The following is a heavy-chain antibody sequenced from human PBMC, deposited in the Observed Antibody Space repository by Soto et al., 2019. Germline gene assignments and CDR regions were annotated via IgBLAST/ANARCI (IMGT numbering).Heavy chain of an antibody. Sequence: EVQLVESGGGLVQPGGSLRLSCAASGFTVISNYMSWVRQAPGKGLEWVAVIYSGGSTYYADSVKGRFTISRDISKNTLYLQMNSLRVEDTAVYYCARENDYWGQGTLVIVSS. CDR1: GFTVISNY. CDR2: IYSGGST. V-gene: IGHV3-66*01. CDR3: ARENDY. J-gene: IGHJ4*02.